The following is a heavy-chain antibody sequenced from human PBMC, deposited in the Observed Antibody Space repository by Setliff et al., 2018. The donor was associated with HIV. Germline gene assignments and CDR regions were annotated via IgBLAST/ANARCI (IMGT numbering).Heavy chain of an antibody. CDR2: IGAAAYPT. J-gene: IGHJ3*02. V-gene: IGHV3-23*01. CDR3: AKVFAFGIDGFDI. D-gene: IGHD3-10*01. CDR1: GFTFRNYA. Sequence: PGGSLRLSCAASGFTFRNYAMGWVRQGPGKGPEWVSTIGAAAYPTHYAESVKGRFTISKDNSRNALYLQMNSLTDEDTAVYYCAKVFAFGIDGFDIWGQGTMVTVSS.